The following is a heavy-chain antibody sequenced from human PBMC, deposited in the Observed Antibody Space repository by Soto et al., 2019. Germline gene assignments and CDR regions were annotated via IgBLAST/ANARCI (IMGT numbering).Heavy chain of an antibody. Sequence: QVQLVQSGAEVKKPGASVKVSCKASGYTFTSYGISWVRQAPGQGLEWMGWISAYNGNTNYAQKLQGRVTMTTDTSPSTAYMELRSLRSDDTAVYYCARGEYYYDSSGSSDAFDIWGQGTMVTVSS. J-gene: IGHJ3*02. CDR2: ISAYNGNT. CDR3: ARGEYYYDSSGSSDAFDI. V-gene: IGHV1-18*01. CDR1: GYTFTSYG. D-gene: IGHD3-22*01.